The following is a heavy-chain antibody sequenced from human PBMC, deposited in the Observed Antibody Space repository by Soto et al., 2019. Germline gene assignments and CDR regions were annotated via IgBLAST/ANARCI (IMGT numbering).Heavy chain of an antibody. CDR1: GGSISSYY. Sequence: PXXTLSLTCTVSGGSISSYYWSWIRQPPGKGLEWIGYIYYSGSTYYNPSLKSRVTISVDTSKNQFSLKLSSVTAADTAVYYCARGPPCDPWGQGTLVTVSS. V-gene: IGHV4-59*06. CDR3: ARGPPCDP. CDR2: IYYSGST. J-gene: IGHJ5*02.